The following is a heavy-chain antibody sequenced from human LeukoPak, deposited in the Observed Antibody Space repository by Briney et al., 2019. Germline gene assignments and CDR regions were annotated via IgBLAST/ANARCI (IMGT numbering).Heavy chain of an antibody. Sequence: SGTLSLTCTVSGVSISSTSYCWGWIRQPPGKGLEWIGNVYNSGRTYYIPSLKSRLTISVDTPKNQFSLKLSSVTAADTAVYYCAQSLGASTWFANWFDPWGKGTLVTASA. V-gene: IGHV4-39*01. CDR1: GVSISSTSYC. D-gene: IGHD6-13*01. J-gene: IGHJ5*02. CDR2: VYNSGRT. CDR3: AQSLGASTWFANWFDP.